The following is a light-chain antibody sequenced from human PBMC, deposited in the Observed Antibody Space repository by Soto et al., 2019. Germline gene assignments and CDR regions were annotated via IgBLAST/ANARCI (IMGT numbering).Light chain of an antibody. CDR3: QQYSVWPLT. V-gene: IGKV3-15*01. CDR1: QSISNN. J-gene: IGKJ4*01. Sequence: EVVMTQSPATLSVSPGERATLSCRASQSISNNLAWYQQKPGQAPRLLIFGASTRATGVPARFSGSGSGTDFTLTISSLQSEDFAVYYCQQYSVWPLTFGGGTKVDIK. CDR2: GAS.